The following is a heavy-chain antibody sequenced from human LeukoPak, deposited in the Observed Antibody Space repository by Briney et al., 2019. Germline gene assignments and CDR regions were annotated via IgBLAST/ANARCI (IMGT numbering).Heavy chain of an antibody. CDR1: GFTFSSYG. CDR2: ISYDGSNK. D-gene: IGHD5-18*01. Sequence: GRSLRLSCAASGFTFSSYGMHWVRQAPGKGLEWVAVISYDGSNKYYADSVKGRFTISRDNSKNTLYLQMNSLRAEDTAVYYCAKDLDSYGFSYGFDWGQGTLVTVSS. J-gene: IGHJ4*02. CDR3: AKDLDSYGFSYGFD. V-gene: IGHV3-30*18.